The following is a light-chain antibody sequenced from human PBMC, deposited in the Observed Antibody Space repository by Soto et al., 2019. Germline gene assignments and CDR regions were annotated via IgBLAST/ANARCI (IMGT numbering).Light chain of an antibody. Sequence: DIVLTQSPATLSLSPGERVTLSWMASQSVSSSYLAWYQQKPGQAPRFLIYGASSRATGIPDRFSGSGSGTDCTLTISRLEPEDVAVYYCQQCVSSPWTFGQGTKVDIK. CDR1: QSVSSSY. CDR3: QQCVSSPWT. J-gene: IGKJ1*01. CDR2: GAS. V-gene: IGKV3-20*01.